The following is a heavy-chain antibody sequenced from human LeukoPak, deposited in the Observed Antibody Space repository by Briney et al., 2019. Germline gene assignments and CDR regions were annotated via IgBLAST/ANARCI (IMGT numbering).Heavy chain of an antibody. CDR1: GGTFSSYA. CDR3: ATGAFVGKGSSWYWDY. D-gene: IGHD6-13*01. V-gene: IGHV1-69*13. CDR2: IIPIFGTA. J-gene: IGHJ4*02. Sequence: ASVKVSCKASGGTFSSYAISWVRQARGQGLECMGGIIPIFGTANYAQKFQGRVTITADESTSTAYMELSSLRSEDTAVYYCATGAFVGKGSSWYWDYWGQGTLVTVSS.